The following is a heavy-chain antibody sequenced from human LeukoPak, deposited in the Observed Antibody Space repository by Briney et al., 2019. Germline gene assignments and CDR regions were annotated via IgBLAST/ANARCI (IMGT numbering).Heavy chain of an antibody. CDR1: GYTFARYY. V-gene: IGHV1-46*01. CDR2: INPSGGST. J-gene: IGHJ5*02. Sequence: ASVKVSCKASGYTFARYYIRWVRQAPGQGLEWMEIINPSGGSTKYAQKFQGRVTMTRDTSTSTVYMELSSLRSDDTAVYYCARGGYYDSSGSFDPWGQGTLVTVSS. CDR3: ARGGYYDSSGSFDP. D-gene: IGHD3-22*01.